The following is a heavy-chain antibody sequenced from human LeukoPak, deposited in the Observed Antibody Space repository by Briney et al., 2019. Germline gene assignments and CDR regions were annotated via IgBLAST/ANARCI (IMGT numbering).Heavy chain of an antibody. V-gene: IGHV1-8*01. D-gene: IGHD3-10*01. CDR2: MNPNSGNT. Sequence: ASVKVSCKASGYTFTSYDINWVRQATGQGLEWMGWMNPNSGNTGYAQKFQGRVTMTRNTSISTAYMELSSLRSEDTAVYYCAREYGSGSYYLYYYMDVWGKGTTVTISS. J-gene: IGHJ6*03. CDR3: AREYGSGSYYLYYYMDV. CDR1: GYTFTSYD.